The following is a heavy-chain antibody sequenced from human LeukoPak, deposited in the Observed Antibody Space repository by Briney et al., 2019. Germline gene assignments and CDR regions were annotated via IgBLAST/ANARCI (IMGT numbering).Heavy chain of an antibody. CDR2: INHSGST. D-gene: IGHD3-22*01. CDR1: GGSFSGYY. V-gene: IGHV4-34*01. Sequence: SETLSLTCAVYGGSFSGYYWSWIRQPPGKGLEWIGEINHSGSTNYNPSLKSRVTISVDTSKKQFSLKLSSVTAADTAVYYCAREPTYYDSSGNAFDIWGQGTMVTVSS. J-gene: IGHJ3*02. CDR3: AREPTYYDSSGNAFDI.